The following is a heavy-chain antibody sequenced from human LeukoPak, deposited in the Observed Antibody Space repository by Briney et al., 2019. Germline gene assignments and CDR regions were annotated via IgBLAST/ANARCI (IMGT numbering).Heavy chain of an antibody. V-gene: IGHV1-69*04. J-gene: IGHJ6*02. CDR2: IIPILGIA. CDR1: GGTFSSYA. Sequence: ASVKVSCKASGGTFSSYAISWVRQAPGQGLEWMGRIIPILGIANYAQKFQGRVTITADKSTSTAYMELSSLRSGDTAVYYCAHGDYVYYGMDVWGQGTTVTVSS. D-gene: IGHD4-17*01. CDR3: AHGDYVYYGMDV.